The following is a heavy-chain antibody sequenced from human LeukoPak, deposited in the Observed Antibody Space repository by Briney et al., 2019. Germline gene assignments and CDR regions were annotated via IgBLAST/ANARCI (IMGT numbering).Heavy chain of an antibody. CDR3: ARFPVAVAVDLEDYFDY. V-gene: IGHV1-69*13. CDR1: GGTFSSYA. Sequence: SVKVSCKASGGTFSSYAISWVRQAPGQGLEWMGGIIPIFGTANYAQKFQGRVTITADESTSTAYMELSSLRSEDTAVYYCARFPVAVAVDLEDYFDYWGQGTLVTVSS. J-gene: IGHJ4*02. D-gene: IGHD6-19*01. CDR2: IIPIFGTA.